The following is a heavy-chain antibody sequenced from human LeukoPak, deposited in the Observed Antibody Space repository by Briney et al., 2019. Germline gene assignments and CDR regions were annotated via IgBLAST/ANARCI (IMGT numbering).Heavy chain of an antibody. V-gene: IGHV3-48*01. D-gene: IGHD4-17*01. CDR1: GFTFRTYS. CDR3: ASGGYGDYVLGNNWFDP. Sequence: GGSLRLSCAASGFTFRTYSINWVRQAPGKGLEWVSSISGSSHFIYYAESVKGRFTISRDNAKNSVYLQLSSLRVEDTAVYYCASGGYGDYVLGNNWFDPWGQGTLVTVSS. CDR2: ISGSSHFI. J-gene: IGHJ5*02.